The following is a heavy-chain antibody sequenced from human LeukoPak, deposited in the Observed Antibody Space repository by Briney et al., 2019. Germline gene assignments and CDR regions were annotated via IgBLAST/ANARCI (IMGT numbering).Heavy chain of an antibody. J-gene: IGHJ6*02. Sequence: HPGGSLRLSCAASGFTVSSKNMSWVRQAPGKGLEWVSVLYSGGRTYYADSVKGRFTISRDNSKNTLYPQMYSLRAEDTAVYYCARDAMDGMDVWGQGTTVSVSS. CDR2: LYSGGRT. V-gene: IGHV3-53*01. CDR1: GFTVSSKN. CDR3: ARDAMDGMDV. D-gene: IGHD5-18*01.